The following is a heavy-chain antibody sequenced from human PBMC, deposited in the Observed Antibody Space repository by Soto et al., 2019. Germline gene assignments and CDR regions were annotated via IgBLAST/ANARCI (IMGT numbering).Heavy chain of an antibody. CDR3: AHFDWFIDY. D-gene: IGHD3-9*01. V-gene: IGHV3-23*01. Sequence: PGGSLRLSCAASGFTFSTYAMNWVRQAPGKGLEWVSAISGSGASTYYADSVKGRFTISRDNSKNTLYLQMNSLRAEDTAVYYCAHFDWFIDYWGQGTLVTVSS. CDR2: ISGSGAST. J-gene: IGHJ4*02. CDR1: GFTFSTYA.